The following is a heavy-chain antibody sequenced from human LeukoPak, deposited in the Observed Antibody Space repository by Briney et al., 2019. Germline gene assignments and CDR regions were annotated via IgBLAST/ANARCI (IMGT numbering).Heavy chain of an antibody. CDR1: GYTFTDYY. V-gene: IGHV1-2*02. D-gene: IGHD6-19*01. Sequence: ASVRVSCKASGYTFTDYYIHWVRQAPGQGLEWMAWISPYSGATNFAQMFQGRVTMTRDTSISTAYMELSSLTSDDTAVYYCARGSPRLGVAGTTVDYWGQGTLVADSS. CDR3: ARGSPRLGVAGTTVDY. J-gene: IGHJ4*02. CDR2: ISPYSGAT.